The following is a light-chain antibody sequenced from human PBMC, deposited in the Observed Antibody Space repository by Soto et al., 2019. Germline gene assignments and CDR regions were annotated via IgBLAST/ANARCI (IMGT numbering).Light chain of an antibody. CDR2: GAS. CDR3: QQYNNWWT. V-gene: IGKV3-15*01. CDR1: QSVSSN. Sequence: EIVMTQSPATLSVSQVERATLSCRASQSVSSNLAWYQQKPGQAPRLLIYGASTRATGIPARFSGSGSGTEFTLTISSLQSEDFAVYYCQQYNNWWTFGQGTKVDIK. J-gene: IGKJ1*01.